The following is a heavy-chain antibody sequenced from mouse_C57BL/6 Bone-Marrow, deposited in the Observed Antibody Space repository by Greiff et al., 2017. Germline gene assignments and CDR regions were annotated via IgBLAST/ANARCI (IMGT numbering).Heavy chain of an antibody. V-gene: IGHV5-9-1*02. CDR3: TRTHYCGVAGRGFAY. J-gene: IGHJ3*01. Sequence: EVKLVESGEGLVKPGGSLTLSCAVSGFTFSSYAKSWFRQTLEKRQVWVAYYSSGGDYIYYADSVKGRFSISSDNARNTLYLQLSSLKSEDTAMYNCTRTHYCGVAGRGFAYWGQGTLVTVSA. CDR2: YSSGGDYI. CDR1: GFTFSSYA. D-gene: IGHD1-1*01.